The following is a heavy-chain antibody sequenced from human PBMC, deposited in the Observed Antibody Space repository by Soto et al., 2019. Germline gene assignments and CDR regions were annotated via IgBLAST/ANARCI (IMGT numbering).Heavy chain of an antibody. D-gene: IGHD4-4*01. Sequence: SETLSLTCSVSGDSISSADYFWTWIRQSPGKGLEWMGYIFHSGTTYYNPSLKGRLLISIENSKNRFSLRLTSVTAADSAVYFCAREPYLPKASNDFWGPGTLVTAPQ. CDR2: IFHSGTT. V-gene: IGHV4-30-4*01. CDR1: GDSISSADYF. CDR3: AREPYLPKASNDF. J-gene: IGHJ4*02.